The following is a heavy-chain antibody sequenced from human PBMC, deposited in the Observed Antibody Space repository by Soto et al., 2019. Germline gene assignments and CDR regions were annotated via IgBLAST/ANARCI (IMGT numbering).Heavy chain of an antibody. D-gene: IGHD3-22*01. V-gene: IGHV1-69*13. Sequence: ASVKVSCKASGGTFSSYAISWVRQAPGQGLEWMGGIIPIFGTAHYAQKFQGRVTITADGSTSTAYMELSSLRSEDTAVYYCARDPKPNYYDSSGYYDTGPWGQGTLVTVSS. CDR3: ARDPKPNYYDSSGYYDTGP. CDR2: IIPIFGTA. J-gene: IGHJ4*02. CDR1: GGTFSSYA.